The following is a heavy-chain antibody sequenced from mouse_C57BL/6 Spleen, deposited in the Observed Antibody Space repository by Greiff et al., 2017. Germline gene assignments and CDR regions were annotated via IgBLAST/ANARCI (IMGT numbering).Heavy chain of an antibody. V-gene: IGHV1-26*01. CDR2: INPNNGGT. CDR1: GYTFTDYY. J-gene: IGHJ4*01. CDR3: ARRGFITPAMDY. Sequence: EVQLQQSGPELVKPGASVKISCKASGYTFTDYYMNWVKQSHGKSLEWIGDINPNNGGTNYNQKFKGKATLTVDKSSSTAYMELRSLTSEDSAVYYCARRGFITPAMDYWGQGTSVTVSS. D-gene: IGHD1-1*01.